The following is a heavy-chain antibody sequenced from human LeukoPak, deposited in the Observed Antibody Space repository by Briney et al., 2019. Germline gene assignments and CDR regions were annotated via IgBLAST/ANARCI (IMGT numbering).Heavy chain of an antibody. CDR3: ARADSSSDAFDI. CDR1: GGSFSGYY. D-gene: IGHD6-6*01. V-gene: IGHV4-34*01. Sequence: SETLSLTCAVYGGSFSGYYWSWIRQPPGKGLEWVGEINHSGSTNYNPSLKSRVTISVDTSKNQFFLKLSSVTAADTAVYYCARADSSSDAFDIWGQGTMVTVSS. J-gene: IGHJ3*02. CDR2: INHSGST.